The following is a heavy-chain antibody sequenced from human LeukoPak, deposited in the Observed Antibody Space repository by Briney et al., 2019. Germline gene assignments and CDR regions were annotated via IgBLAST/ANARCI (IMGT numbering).Heavy chain of an antibody. D-gene: IGHD3-22*01. CDR3: ARVHAYYYDSSGSPSDY. J-gene: IGHJ4*02. CDR2: ISSNGAST. V-gene: IGHV3-64*01. Sequence: PGGSLRLSCAASGFTSSSYAMHWVRQAPGKGLEYFSAISSNGASTYYANSVKGRFTISRDNSKNTLYLQMGSLRAEDMAVYYCARVHAYYYDSSGSPSDYWGQGTLVTVYS. CDR1: GFTSSSYA.